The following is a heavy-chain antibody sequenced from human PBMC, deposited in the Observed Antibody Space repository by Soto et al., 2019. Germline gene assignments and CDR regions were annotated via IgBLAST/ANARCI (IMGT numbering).Heavy chain of an antibody. CDR2: IYYSGST. CDR3: ARVDVEDYYYYMDV. Sequence: SETLSLTCTVSGGSISSSSYYWGWIRQPPGKGLEWIGSIYYSGSTYYNPSLKSRVTISVDTSKNQFSLKLSSVTAADTAVYYCARVDVEDYYYYMDVWGKATTVTVSS. J-gene: IGHJ6*03. V-gene: IGHV4-39*01. D-gene: IGHD3-3*01. CDR1: GGSISSSSYY.